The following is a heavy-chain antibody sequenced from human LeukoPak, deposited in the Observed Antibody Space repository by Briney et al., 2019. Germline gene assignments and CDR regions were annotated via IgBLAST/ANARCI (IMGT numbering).Heavy chain of an antibody. V-gene: IGHV3-30*03. CDR1: GFTFSSYS. J-gene: IGHJ6*02. CDR3: ARGMRAEWELLGSSFYGMDV. CDR2: ISYDGSNK. Sequence: PTGGSLRLSCAASGFTFSSYSMNWVRQAPGKGLEWVAVISYDGSNKYYADSVKGRFTISRDNSKNTLYLQMNSLRAEDTAVYYCARGMRAEWELLGSSFYGMDVWGQGTTVTVSS. D-gene: IGHD1-26*01.